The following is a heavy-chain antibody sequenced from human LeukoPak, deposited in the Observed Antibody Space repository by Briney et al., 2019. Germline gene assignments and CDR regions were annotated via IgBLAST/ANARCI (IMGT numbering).Heavy chain of an antibody. CDR1: GFTFSSYS. CDR3: ARGRGSSWYYYYYGMDV. J-gene: IGHJ6*02. V-gene: IGHV4-34*01. CDR2: INHSGST. Sequence: KPGGSLRLSCAASGFTFSSYSMNWVRQAPGKGLEWIGEINHSGSTNYNPSLKSRVTISVDTSKNQCSLKLSSVTAADTAVYYCARGRGSSWYYYYYGMDVWGQGTTVTVSS. D-gene: IGHD6-13*01.